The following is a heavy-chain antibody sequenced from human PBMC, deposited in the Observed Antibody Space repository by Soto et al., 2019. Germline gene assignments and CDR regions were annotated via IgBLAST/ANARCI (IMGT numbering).Heavy chain of an antibody. D-gene: IGHD3-3*02. J-gene: IGHJ4*02. Sequence: LSLTCAVSGYSITNGYYWGWIRQPPGKGLEWIGSIYHSGNTYYNPSLKSRVTLSIDTSKNQFSLKLRSVTAADTAMYYCARVKLAGRGSFHDWGQGTLVTVSS. CDR2: IYHSGNT. CDR1: GYSITNGYY. CDR3: ARVKLAGRGSFHD. V-gene: IGHV4-38-2*01.